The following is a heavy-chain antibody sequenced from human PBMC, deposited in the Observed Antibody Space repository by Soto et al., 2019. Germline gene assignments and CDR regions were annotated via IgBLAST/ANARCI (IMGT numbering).Heavy chain of an antibody. Sequence: GGSLRLSCAASGFTFSSYAMHWVRQAPGKGLEWVAVISYDGSNKYYADSVKGRFTISRDNSKNTLYLQMNSLRAEDTAVYYCARDGITLTPAFDYWGQGTLVTVSS. CDR3: ARDGITLTPAFDY. CDR2: ISYDGSNK. CDR1: GFTFSSYA. J-gene: IGHJ4*02. V-gene: IGHV3-30-3*01. D-gene: IGHD3-16*01.